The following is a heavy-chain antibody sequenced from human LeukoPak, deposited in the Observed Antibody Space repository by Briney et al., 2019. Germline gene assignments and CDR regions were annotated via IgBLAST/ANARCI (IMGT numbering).Heavy chain of an antibody. CDR3: ARMDWVGGFWVRYYFDY. CDR2: IYYSGST. Sequence: PSETLSLTCTVSGGSISSSSYYRGWIRQPPGKGLEWIGSIYYSGSTYYNPSLKSRVTISVDTSKNQFSLKLSSVTAADTAVYYCARMDWVGGFWVRYYFDYWGQGTLVTVSS. D-gene: IGHD3-16*01. CDR1: GGSISSSSYY. V-gene: IGHV4-39*01. J-gene: IGHJ4*02.